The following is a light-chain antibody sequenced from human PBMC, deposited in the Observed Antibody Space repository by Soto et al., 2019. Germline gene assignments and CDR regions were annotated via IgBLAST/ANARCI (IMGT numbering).Light chain of an antibody. Sequence: EIVLTQSPGTLSLSPGDRATLSCRASQSVSSSYLAWYQQKPGQAPRLLIYGASSRATGIQDRFSGSGSGTDFTLTISRLEPEDFAVYYCQQYGSSPPFTFGPGTKVDIK. V-gene: IGKV3-20*01. J-gene: IGKJ3*01. CDR2: GAS. CDR1: QSVSSSY. CDR3: QQYGSSPPFT.